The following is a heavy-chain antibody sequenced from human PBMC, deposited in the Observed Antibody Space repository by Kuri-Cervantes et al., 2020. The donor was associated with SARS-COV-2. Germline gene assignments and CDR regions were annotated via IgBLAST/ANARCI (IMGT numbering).Heavy chain of an antibody. CDR1: RFTFSAYT. CDR3: AREDGGSYGVIDY. V-gene: IGHV3-21*01. CDR2: ITRSSVYI. D-gene: IGHD1-26*01. J-gene: IGHJ4*02. Sequence: GESLKTSCVGSRFTFSAYTLNWVRQAPGKGLEWVSSITRSSVYISYADSLKGRFTISRDNAKNSLYLQMNSLRAEDTAVYYCAREDGGSYGVIDYWGQGTLVTVSS.